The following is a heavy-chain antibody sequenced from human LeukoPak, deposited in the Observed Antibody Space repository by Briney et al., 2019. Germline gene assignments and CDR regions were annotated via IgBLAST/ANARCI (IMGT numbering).Heavy chain of an antibody. CDR1: GFTFGSYW. V-gene: IGHV3-7*05. J-gene: IGHJ4*02. CDR2: KKHDGIEK. CDR3: AREGREGYNYPALDF. D-gene: IGHD5-24*01. Sequence: GGSLRLSCAASGFTFGSYWMTWVRQAPGKGLEWVANKKHDGIEKYYVDSVKGRFTISRDNTKNSLYLQMNSLRAEDTAVYYCAREGREGYNYPALDFWGQGILITVSS.